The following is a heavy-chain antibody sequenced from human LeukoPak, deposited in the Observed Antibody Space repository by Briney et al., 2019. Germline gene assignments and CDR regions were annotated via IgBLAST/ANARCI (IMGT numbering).Heavy chain of an antibody. V-gene: IGHV1-46*01. CDR3: ARDNYCTNGVCLYYFDY. D-gene: IGHD2-8*01. Sequence: GASVKVSCKASGYTFTGYYMHWVRQAPGQGLEWMGIINPSGGSTSYAQKFQGRVTMTRDTSTSTVYMELSSLRSEDTAVYYCARDNYCTNGVCLYYFDYWGQGTLVTVSS. CDR1: GYTFTGYY. CDR2: INPSGGST. J-gene: IGHJ4*02.